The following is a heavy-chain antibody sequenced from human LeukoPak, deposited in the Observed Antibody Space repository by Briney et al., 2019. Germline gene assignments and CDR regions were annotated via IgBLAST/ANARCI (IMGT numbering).Heavy chain of an antibody. V-gene: IGHV3-30*03. CDR2: ISYDGSNK. D-gene: IGHD3-16*01. CDR1: GFTFSSYG. J-gene: IGHJ6*02. CDR3: ARGGGLDV. Sequence: GGSLRLSCAASGFTFSSYGMHWVRQAPGKGLEWVAVISYDGSNKYYADSVKGRFTSSRDNAKNSLYLQMSSLRAEATAVYFCARGGGLDVWGQGATVTVSS.